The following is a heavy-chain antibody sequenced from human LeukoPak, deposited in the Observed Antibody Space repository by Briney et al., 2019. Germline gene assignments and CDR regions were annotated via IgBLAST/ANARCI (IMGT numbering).Heavy chain of an antibody. CDR2: IYYSGST. CDR1: GGSISSYY. CDR3: ARGTLYRGWSYYLDF. D-gene: IGHD6-19*01. J-gene: IGHJ4*02. Sequence: SETLSLTCTVSGGSISSYYWSWIRQPPGKGLEWIGYIYYSGSTNYNPSLKSRVAISVDTSKNQFSLKLSSVTAADTAVYYCARGTLYRGWSYYLDFWGQGSQVTVSS. V-gene: IGHV4-59*01.